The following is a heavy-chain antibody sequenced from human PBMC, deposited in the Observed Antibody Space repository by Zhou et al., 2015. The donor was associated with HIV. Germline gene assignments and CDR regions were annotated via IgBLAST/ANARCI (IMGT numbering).Heavy chain of an antibody. Sequence: QVQLVQSGAEVKKPGSSVKVSCKASGGTFSSYAISWVRQAPGQGLEWMGGIIPISGTANFAQKFQGRVTITADKSTSTAYMELSSLRSEDTAVYYCATDCSSTSCYPYFDYWGQGTLVTVSS. D-gene: IGHD2-2*01. CDR1: GGTFSSYA. V-gene: IGHV1-69*06. CDR2: IIPISGTA. J-gene: IGHJ4*02. CDR3: ATDCSSTSCYPYFDY.